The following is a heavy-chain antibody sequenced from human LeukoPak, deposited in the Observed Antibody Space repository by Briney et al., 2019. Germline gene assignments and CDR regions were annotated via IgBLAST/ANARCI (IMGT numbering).Heavy chain of an antibody. J-gene: IGHJ4*02. CDR3: AKERTGGWPFDY. CDR1: GFTFSNYA. D-gene: IGHD6-19*01. Sequence: GGSLRLSCAAFGFTFSNYAMSWVRQAPGKGLEWVSSISGSGENTFYAESVKGRFTISRDNSKSTLYLQMNSLRGEDTAVYYCAKERTGGWPFDYWGQGTLVTVSS. V-gene: IGHV3-23*01. CDR2: ISGSGENT.